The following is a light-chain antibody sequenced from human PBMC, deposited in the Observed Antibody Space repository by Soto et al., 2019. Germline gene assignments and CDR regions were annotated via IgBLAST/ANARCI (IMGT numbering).Light chain of an antibody. V-gene: IGKV3-20*01. Sequence: EIVLTQSPGTLSLSPGERATLSCRASQSINNRYLAWYQQKPGQAPRLLIYAASSRATGIPDRFSGRGSGTDFTLTISRLEPEDFAVYYCQQFGSSPGFTFGPGTKVDIK. CDR1: QSINNRY. J-gene: IGKJ3*01. CDR3: QQFGSSPGFT. CDR2: AAS.